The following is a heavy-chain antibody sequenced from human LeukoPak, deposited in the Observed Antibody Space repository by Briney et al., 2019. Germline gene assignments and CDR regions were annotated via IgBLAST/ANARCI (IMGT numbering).Heavy chain of an antibody. J-gene: IGHJ4*02. D-gene: IGHD2-2*01. CDR2: ITNSGRTI. CDR1: GFTFSRYA. Sequence: GGSLRLSCAVSGFTFSRYAMRWVRQAPGKGLEWVSYITNSGRTIYYTDSVKGRFTISRDNAKNSLYLQMNSLRAEDTAVYYCTRDHITSWQIDFWGQGTMVTVSS. V-gene: IGHV3-48*04. CDR3: TRDHITSWQIDF.